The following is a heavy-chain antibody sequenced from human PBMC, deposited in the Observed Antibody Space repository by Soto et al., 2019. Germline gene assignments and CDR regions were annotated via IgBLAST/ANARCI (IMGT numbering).Heavy chain of an antibody. CDR3: ARLQYTVVTALDI. CDR1: GVSIGSHF. D-gene: IGHD2-15*01. J-gene: IGHJ3*02. V-gene: IGHV4-59*11. Sequence: PSETLSLTCSVSGVSIGSHFWSWIRQAPGKGPELVGYIYHTVNTNYNPALKSRVTISMDTSKNLLSLQLSSVTAADTAVYYCARLQYTVVTALDIWGQGTMVTVSS. CDR2: IYHTVNT.